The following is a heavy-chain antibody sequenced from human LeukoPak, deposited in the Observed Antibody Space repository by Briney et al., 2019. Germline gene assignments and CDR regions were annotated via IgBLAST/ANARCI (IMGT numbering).Heavy chain of an antibody. J-gene: IGHJ4*02. D-gene: IGHD2-15*01. CDR2: IWYDGSNK. V-gene: IGHV3-33*01. Sequence: PGRSLRLSCAASGFTFSSYGMHWVRQAPGKGLEWVAVIWYDGSNKYYTDSVKGRFTISRDNSKNTLYLQMNSLRAEDTAVYYCAEGQYSPDYWGQGTLVTVSP. CDR1: GFTFSSYG. CDR3: AEGQYSPDY.